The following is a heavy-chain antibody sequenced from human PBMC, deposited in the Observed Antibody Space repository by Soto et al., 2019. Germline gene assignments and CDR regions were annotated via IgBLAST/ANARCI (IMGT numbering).Heavy chain of an antibody. V-gene: IGHV3-21*01. CDR3: ASEYCTGNSCYSRIFDY. J-gene: IGHJ4*02. CDR2: ISSTSTYI. CDR1: GFTFSRYS. D-gene: IGHD2-21*01. Sequence: GGSLRLSCEGSGFTFSRYSMNWVRQAPGKGLEWVASISSTSTYIYYGDLVKGRFSIARDNAKNSLYLQMDSLRDEDTALYYCASEYCTGNSCYSRIFDYWGQGTLVTVSS.